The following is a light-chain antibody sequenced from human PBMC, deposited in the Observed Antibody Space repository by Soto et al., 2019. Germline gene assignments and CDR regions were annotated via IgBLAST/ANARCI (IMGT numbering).Light chain of an antibody. CDR1: QSVKTF. Sequence: EIVLTQSPGTLSLSHGERATLSCRASQSVKTFLVWYQQRPGQAPRLLIYGASSRATGIPDRFSGSGSGTDFTLTISRLEPEDFAVYYCQQYGSSPSITFGQGTRLEIK. CDR3: QQYGSSPSIT. V-gene: IGKV3-20*01. CDR2: GAS. J-gene: IGKJ5*01.